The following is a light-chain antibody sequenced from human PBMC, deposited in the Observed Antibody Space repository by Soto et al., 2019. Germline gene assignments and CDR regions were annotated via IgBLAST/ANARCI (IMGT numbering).Light chain of an antibody. CDR2: AAS. CDR3: PQANSFPIP. Sequence: QMGKSLYPGGARVIEKVTVAFRSSQGVGSLLAWYHKKPGKAPILLIYAASSLQSGVPSRFSGSGSGTDFTLTICILQPEDCTIFFCPQANSFPIPFGQGGRLEI. V-gene: IGKV1-12*01. J-gene: IGKJ5*01. CDR1: QGVGSL.